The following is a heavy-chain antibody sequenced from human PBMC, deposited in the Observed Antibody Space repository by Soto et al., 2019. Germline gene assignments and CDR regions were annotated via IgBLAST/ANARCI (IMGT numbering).Heavy chain of an antibody. V-gene: IGHV4-59*01. CDR1: GGAISSYY. CDR2: IYYSGST. J-gene: IGHJ6*02. D-gene: IGHD1-7*01. Sequence: TLSLTCTVSGGAISSYYWSWIRQPPGNGLEWIGYIYYSGSTNYNPSLKSRVTISVDTSKNQFSLKLSSVTAADKAVYYCARDTGNTGRDYYYYYGMDVWGQGTTVTVSS. CDR3: ARDTGNTGRDYYYYYGMDV.